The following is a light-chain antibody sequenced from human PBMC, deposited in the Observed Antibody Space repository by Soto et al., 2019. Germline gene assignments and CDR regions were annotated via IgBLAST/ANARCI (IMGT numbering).Light chain of an antibody. V-gene: IGKV2-30*01. J-gene: IGKJ5*01. CDR3: VQGTHWPTPFA. Sequence: DVVMTQSPLSLPVTLRQPTSISCRSSQSLVYSDGNTYLNWFKQRPGQSPRRLIYKVSNRDSGVAERFCGSGSRTDFTLKISRVEAADVGVHYCVQGTHWPTPFAVGQGTRLESK. CDR2: KVS. CDR1: QSLVYSDGNTY.